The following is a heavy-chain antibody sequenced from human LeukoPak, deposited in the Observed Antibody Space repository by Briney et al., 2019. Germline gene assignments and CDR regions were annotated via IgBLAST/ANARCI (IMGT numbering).Heavy chain of an antibody. J-gene: IGHJ3*02. D-gene: IGHD3-10*01. V-gene: IGHV1-46*01. Sequence: ASVKVSCKASGYTFTGYYMHWVRQAPGQGLEWMGIINPSGGSTSYAQKFQGRVTMTRDMSTSTVYMELSSLRSEDTAVYYCARRMPRYGSGSYDAFDIWGQGTMVTVSS. CDR1: GYTFTGYY. CDR2: INPSGGST. CDR3: ARRMPRYGSGSYDAFDI.